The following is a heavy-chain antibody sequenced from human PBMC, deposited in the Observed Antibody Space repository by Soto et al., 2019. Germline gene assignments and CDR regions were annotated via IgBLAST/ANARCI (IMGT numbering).Heavy chain of an antibody. J-gene: IGHJ6*02. CDR3: ARDGITIFGADSNYYYYYGMDV. CDR2: ISSSSSYI. Sequence: PGGSLRLSCAASGFTFSSYSMNWVRQAPGKGLEWVSSISSSSSYIYYADSVKGRFTISRDNAKNSLYLQMNSLRAEDTAVYYCARDGITIFGADSNYYYYYGMDVWGQGTTVTVSS. CDR1: GFTFSSYS. D-gene: IGHD3-3*01. V-gene: IGHV3-21*01.